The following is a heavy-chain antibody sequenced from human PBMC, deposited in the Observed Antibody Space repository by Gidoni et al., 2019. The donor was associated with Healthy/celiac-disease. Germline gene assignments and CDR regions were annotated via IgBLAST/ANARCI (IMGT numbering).Heavy chain of an antibody. CDR1: GFTFSRYS. V-gene: IGHV3-21*01. J-gene: IGHJ6*02. D-gene: IGHD6-19*01. Sequence: DVQLVEYEGGLVKPGGSVRLSCSASGFTFSRYSMNWVRQAPGKGLEWVSSMSSSSSYIYYADSVKVRFTISRDNAKNSLYLKITSLRAEDTAVYYCARVNGQLLAYGMDVWGQGTTVTVSS. CDR3: ARVNGQLLAYGMDV. CDR2: MSSSSSYI.